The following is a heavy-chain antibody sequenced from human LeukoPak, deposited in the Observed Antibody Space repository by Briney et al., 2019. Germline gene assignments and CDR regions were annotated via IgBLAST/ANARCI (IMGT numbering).Heavy chain of an antibody. V-gene: IGHV3-64*04. J-gene: IGHJ4*02. CDR2: ISDSGGST. D-gene: IGHD3-22*01. CDR1: GFPFSSYA. Sequence: PGGSLRLSCSASGFPFSSYAMHWVRQAPGKGLEYVSAISDSGGSTYYADSVKGRFTISRDNSKNTLSLQMNSLRGDDTAVYYCTTGGPPGMIVPSWGQGALVTVSS. CDR3: TTGGPPGMIVPS.